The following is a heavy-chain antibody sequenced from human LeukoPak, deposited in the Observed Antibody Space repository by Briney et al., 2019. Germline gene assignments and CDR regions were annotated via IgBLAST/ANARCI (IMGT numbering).Heavy chain of an antibody. CDR3: AKDVSYDSSGYYLGGAFDI. J-gene: IGHJ3*02. D-gene: IGHD3-22*01. V-gene: IGHV3-9*01. CDR1: GFNFDDYA. CDR2: ISWNSGTI. Sequence: PGGSLRLSCAASGFNFDDYAMHWVRHAPGKGLEWVSSISWNSGTIGYADSVKGRFTVSRDNAKNSLYLQMNSLRAEDTAFYYCAKDVSYDSSGYYLGGAFDIWGQGTMVTVSS.